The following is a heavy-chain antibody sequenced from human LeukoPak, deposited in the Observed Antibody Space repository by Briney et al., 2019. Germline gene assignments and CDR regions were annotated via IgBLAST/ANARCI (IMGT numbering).Heavy chain of an antibody. V-gene: IGHV3-23*01. Sequence: GGSLRLSCAASGFTFSSYAMSWVRQAPGKGLEWVSAISGSGGSTYYADSVKGRFTIPRDNSKNTLYLQMNSLRAEDTAVYYCATNVAVAGKVDYWGQGTLVTVSS. CDR2: ISGSGGST. CDR1: GFTFSSYA. D-gene: IGHD6-19*01. CDR3: ATNVAVAGKVDY. J-gene: IGHJ4*02.